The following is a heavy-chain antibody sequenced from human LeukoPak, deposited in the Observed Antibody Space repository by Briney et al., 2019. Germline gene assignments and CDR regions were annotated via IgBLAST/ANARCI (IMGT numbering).Heavy chain of an antibody. CDR1: GFTFTRHA. D-gene: IGHD7-27*01. J-gene: IGHJ1*01. CDR3: AKDGQTGEWELEH. Sequence: GGSLRLSCAASGFTFTRHAMTWVRQAPGKGLDYVSTITGSGSSTYYANSVKGRFTVSRDNSKNTVYLQMNSLRVDDTAIYYCAKDGQTGEWELEHWGQGTLVTVSS. CDR2: ITGSGSST. V-gene: IGHV3-23*01.